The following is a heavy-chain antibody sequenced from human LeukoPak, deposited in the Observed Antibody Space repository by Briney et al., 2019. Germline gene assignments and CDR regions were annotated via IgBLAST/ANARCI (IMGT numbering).Heavy chain of an antibody. CDR3: ARDIVVVAAMDYYYYGMDV. CDR2: FDPEDGET. J-gene: IGHJ6*02. V-gene: IGHV1-24*01. CDR1: GYTLTELS. Sequence: ASAKVSCKVSGYTLTELSMHWVRQAPGKGLEWMGGFDPEDGETIYAQKFQGRVTMTEDTSTSTAYMELRSLRSDDTAVYYCARDIVVVAAMDYYYYGMDVWGQGTTVTVSS. D-gene: IGHD2-15*01.